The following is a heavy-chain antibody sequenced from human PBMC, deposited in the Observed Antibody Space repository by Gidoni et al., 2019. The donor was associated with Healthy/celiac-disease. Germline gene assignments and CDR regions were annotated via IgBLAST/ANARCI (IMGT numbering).Heavy chain of an antibody. J-gene: IGHJ6*02. Sequence: QVTLRESGPALVKPTQTLTLTSTFSGFLLSTSGMCVSWIRQPPGKALEWLALIDWDDDKYYSTSLKTRLTISKDTSKNQVVLTMTNMDPVDTATYYCARMSGSGGSCYLYGMDVWGQGTTVTVSS. CDR3: ARMSGSGGSCYLYGMDV. CDR1: GFLLSTSGMC. CDR2: IDWDDDK. V-gene: IGHV2-70*01. D-gene: IGHD2-15*01.